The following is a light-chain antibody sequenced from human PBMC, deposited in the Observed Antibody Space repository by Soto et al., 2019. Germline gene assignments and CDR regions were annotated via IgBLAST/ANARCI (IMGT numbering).Light chain of an antibody. V-gene: IGKV1-5*01. CDR2: DAS. CDR3: QQYNSYHT. Sequence: DIQMTQSPSTLSASVGDRVTITCRASQSISSWLAWYQQKPGKAPKLLIYDASSLESGVPSRFSCSGSGTEFTLTISSLQPDDLATYYCQQYNSYHTFGQGTKLEIK. J-gene: IGKJ2*01. CDR1: QSISSW.